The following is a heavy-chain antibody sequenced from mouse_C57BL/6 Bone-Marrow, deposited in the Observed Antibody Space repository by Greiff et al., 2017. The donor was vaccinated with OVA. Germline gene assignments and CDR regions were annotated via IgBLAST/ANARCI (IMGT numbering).Heavy chain of an antibody. CDR1: GYTFTDYY. CDR3: ARRSGRDY. J-gene: IGHJ2*01. V-gene: IGHV1-26*01. CDR2: INPNNGGT. Sequence: EVQLQQSGPELVKPGASVKISCKASGYTFTDYYMNWVKQSHGKSLEWIGDINPNNGGTSYNQKFKGKATLPVDTSYNTASLEIRRLTSEDSAVYYCARRSGRDYWGQGTTLTVSS. D-gene: IGHD1-1*01.